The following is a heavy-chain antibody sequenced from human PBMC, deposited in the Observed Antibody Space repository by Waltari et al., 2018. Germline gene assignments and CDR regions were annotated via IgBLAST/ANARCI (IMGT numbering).Heavy chain of an antibody. CDR3: ARGDSDWCCLS. CDR1: GGSFSGYY. J-gene: IGHJ4*02. V-gene: IGHV4-34*01. Sequence: QVQLQQWGAGLLKPSETLSLTCAVYGGSFSGYYWSWIRQPPGKGLEWIGEINHSGSTNYNPSLKSRVTISVDTSKNQFSLKLSSVTAADTAVYYCARGDSDWCCLSWGQGTLVTVSS. CDR2: INHSGST. D-gene: IGHD2-8*02.